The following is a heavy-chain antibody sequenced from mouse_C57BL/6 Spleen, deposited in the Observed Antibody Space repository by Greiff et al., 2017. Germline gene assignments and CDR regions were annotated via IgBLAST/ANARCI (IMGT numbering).Heavy chain of an antibody. Sequence: VQLQQSGAELVKPGASVKLSCTASGFNIKDYYMHWVKQRTEQGLEWIGRIDPEDGETNYAPKFQGKATVTADTSSNSAYLQLSSLTSEDAAVYYCANSRGSAWFAYWGQGTLVTVSA. V-gene: IGHV14-2*01. CDR3: ANSRGSAWFAY. CDR1: GFNIKDYY. J-gene: IGHJ3*01. CDR2: IDPEDGET. D-gene: IGHD1-1*01.